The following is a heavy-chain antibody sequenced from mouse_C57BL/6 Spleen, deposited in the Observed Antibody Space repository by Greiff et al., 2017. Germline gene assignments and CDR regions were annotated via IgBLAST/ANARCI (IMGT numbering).Heavy chain of an antibody. CDR1: GFNIKDDY. V-gene: IGHV14-4*01. J-gene: IGHJ2*01. CDR2: IDPENGDT. D-gene: IGHD4-1*01. CDR3: TGVGTDY. Sequence: VQLKESGAELVRPGASVKLSCTASGFNIKDDYMHWVKQRPEQGLEWIGWIDPENGDTEYASKFQGKATITADTSSNTAYLQLSSLTSEDTAVYYCTGVGTDYWGQGTTLTVSS.